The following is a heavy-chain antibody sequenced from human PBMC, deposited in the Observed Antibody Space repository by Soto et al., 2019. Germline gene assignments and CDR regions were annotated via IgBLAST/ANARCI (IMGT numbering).Heavy chain of an antibody. CDR3: ASGSGYYDSDYAFDI. CDR2: IYHSGST. J-gene: IGHJ3*02. D-gene: IGHD3-22*01. Sequence: PSETLSLTCAVSGGSISSGGYSWSWIRQPPGKGLEWIGYIYHSGSTYYNWSLKSRVTISVDRSKNQFSLILSSVTAADTAVYYCASGSGYYDSDYAFDIWGQGTMVTVSS. CDR1: GGSISSGGYS. V-gene: IGHV4-30-2*01.